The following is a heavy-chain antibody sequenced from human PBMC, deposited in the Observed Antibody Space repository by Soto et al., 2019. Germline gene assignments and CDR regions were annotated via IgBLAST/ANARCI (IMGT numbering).Heavy chain of an antibody. J-gene: IGHJ4*02. Sequence: GGSLRLSCAASGFTFSSYAMHWVRQAPGKGLEWVAVISYDGSNKYYADSVKGRFTISRDNSKNTLNLQMSSLRAEDTAVYYCARRSSSWYFDYWGQGTLVTVSS. V-gene: IGHV3-30-3*01. D-gene: IGHD6-13*01. CDR1: GFTFSSYA. CDR3: ARRSSSWYFDY. CDR2: ISYDGSNK.